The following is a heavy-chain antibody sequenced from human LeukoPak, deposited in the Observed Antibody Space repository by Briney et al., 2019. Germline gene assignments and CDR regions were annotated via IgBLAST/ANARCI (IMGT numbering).Heavy chain of an antibody. J-gene: IGHJ4*02. D-gene: IGHD2-2*02. Sequence: PSETLSLTCTVSGGSISSYYRSWIRQPPGKGLEWIGYIYYSGSTNYNPSLKSRVTISVDTSKNQFSLKLSSVTAADTAVYYCARGRAGYCSSTSCYRVPIFDYWGQGTLVTVSS. CDR1: GGSISSYY. CDR3: ARGRAGYCSSTSCYRVPIFDY. V-gene: IGHV4-59*01. CDR2: IYYSGST.